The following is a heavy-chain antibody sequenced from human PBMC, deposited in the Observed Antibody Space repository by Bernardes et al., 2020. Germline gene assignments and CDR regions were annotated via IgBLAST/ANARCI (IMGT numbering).Heavy chain of an antibody. D-gene: IGHD3-10*01. J-gene: IGHJ4*02. V-gene: IGHV3-15*01. CDR2: LKRNTYSGAV. CDR1: CFTFSQVW. CDR3: ATGGFWFGD. Sequence: GSLSLSWSGSCFTFSQVWLSWVRPGPGNGLECLGLLKRNTYSGAVDYASPAKGRFTISRDDSQNIVYLPLNNLQTEDTAIYYCATGGFWFGDWGQGTLVTVSS.